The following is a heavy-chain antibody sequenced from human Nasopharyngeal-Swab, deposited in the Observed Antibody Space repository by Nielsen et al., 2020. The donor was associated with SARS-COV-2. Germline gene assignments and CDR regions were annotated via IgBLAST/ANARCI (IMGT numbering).Heavy chain of an antibody. J-gene: IGHJ3*02. CDR2: ISSSSSTI. CDR3: ARALHIYYYDSSGYFGRAFDI. D-gene: IGHD3-22*01. Sequence: VRQAPGKGLEWVSYISSSSSTIYYADSVKGRFTISRDNAKNSLYLQMNSLRAEDTAVYYCARALHIYYYDSSGYFGRAFDIWGQGTMVTVSS. V-gene: IGHV3-48*01.